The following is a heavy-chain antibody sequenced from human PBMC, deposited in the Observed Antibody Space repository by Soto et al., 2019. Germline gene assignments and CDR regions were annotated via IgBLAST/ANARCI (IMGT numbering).Heavy chain of an antibody. CDR2: ISYDGNNK. V-gene: IGHV3-30*18. Sequence: GGSLRLPCAASGFTFSGYGMHWVRQAPGKGLEWVAVISYDGNNKYYADSVKGRFTISRDNSKNTLYLQMNSLRAEDTAVYYCAKGGRGTYYYYYGMDVWGQGTTVTVSS. CDR3: AKGGRGTYYYYYGMDV. J-gene: IGHJ6*02. CDR1: GFTFSGYG. D-gene: IGHD1-1*01.